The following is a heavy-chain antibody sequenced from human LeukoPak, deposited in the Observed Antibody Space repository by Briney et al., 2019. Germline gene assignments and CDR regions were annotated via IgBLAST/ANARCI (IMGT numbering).Heavy chain of an antibody. CDR2: ISGSGGST. D-gene: IGHD2-2*01. V-gene: IGHV3-23*01. CDR1: GFTFSSYA. J-gene: IGHJ5*02. CDR3: ARSPTAINGYFDP. Sequence: GGSLRLSCAASGFTFSSYAMSWVRQAPGKGLEWVSAISGSGGSTYYADSVKGRFTISRDNSKNTLFLQVYGLRAEDTAVYYCARSPTAINGYFDPWGQGTLVTVSS.